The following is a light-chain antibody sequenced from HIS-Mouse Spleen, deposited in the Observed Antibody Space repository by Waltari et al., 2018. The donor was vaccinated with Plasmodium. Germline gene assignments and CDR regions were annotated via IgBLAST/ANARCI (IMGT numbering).Light chain of an antibody. V-gene: IGKV1-39*01. CDR2: AAS. CDR3: QQSYSTPWT. Sequence: DIQMNQSPSSLSASVGDRVTITCRSSQSISSYLNWYQQKPGKAHKLLIYAASSLQSGVPSRFSGSGSGTDFTLTISSLQPEDFATYYCQQSYSTPWTFGQGTKVEIK. J-gene: IGKJ1*01. CDR1: QSISSY.